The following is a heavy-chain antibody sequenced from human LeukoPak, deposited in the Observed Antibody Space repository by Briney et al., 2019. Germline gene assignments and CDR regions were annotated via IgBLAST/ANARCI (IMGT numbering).Heavy chain of an antibody. CDR2: ISYDGSNK. CDR1: GFTFSSYA. V-gene: IGHV3-30*04. D-gene: IGHD6-13*01. Sequence: GGSLRLSCAASGFTFSSYAMHWVRQAPGKGLEWVAVISYDGSNKYYADSVKGRFTISRDNSKNTLYLQMNSLRAEDTAVYYYARASSSYYYYYYGMDVWSQGTTVTVSS. J-gene: IGHJ6*02. CDR3: ARASSSYYYYYYGMDV.